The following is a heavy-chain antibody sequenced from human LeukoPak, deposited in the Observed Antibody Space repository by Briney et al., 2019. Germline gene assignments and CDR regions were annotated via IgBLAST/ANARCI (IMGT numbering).Heavy chain of an antibody. Sequence: PSETLSLTCTVSGGSINSSSYYWGWIRQPPGKGLEWIGSIYYSGSTYYNPSLKSRVTISVDTSKNQFSLKLSSVTAADTAVYYCARRIAAAASDYWGQGTLVTVSS. V-gene: IGHV4-39*01. CDR2: IYYSGST. CDR3: ARRIAAAASDY. J-gene: IGHJ4*02. D-gene: IGHD6-13*01. CDR1: GGSINSSSYY.